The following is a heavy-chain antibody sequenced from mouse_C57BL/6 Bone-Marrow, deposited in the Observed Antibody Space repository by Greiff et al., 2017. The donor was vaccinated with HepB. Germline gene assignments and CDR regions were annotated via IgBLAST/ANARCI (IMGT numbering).Heavy chain of an antibody. J-gene: IGHJ3*01. CDR2: IYPRSGNT. CDR1: GYTFTSYG. Sequence: QVQLQQSGAELARPGASVKLSCKASGYTFTSYGISWVKQRTGQGLEWIGEIYPRSGNTYYNEKFKGKATLTADISSSTAYMELRSLTSEDSAVYFCARWITTVVATNAYWGQGTLVTVSA. V-gene: IGHV1-81*01. CDR3: ARWITTVVATNAY. D-gene: IGHD1-1*01.